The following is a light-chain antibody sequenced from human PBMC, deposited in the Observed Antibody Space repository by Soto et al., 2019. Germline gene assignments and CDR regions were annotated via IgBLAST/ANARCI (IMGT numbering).Light chain of an antibody. Sequence: EIVMTQSPATLSVSPGERATLSCRASQSVYNNLAWYQQQPGQAPRLLIYGASTRATGIPARFSGSGSGTEFTLPISSLRSEECGVYYCQQYNNWPPGTFGPATKVDI. J-gene: IGKJ3*01. CDR3: QQYNNWPPGT. CDR1: QSVYNN. CDR2: GAS. V-gene: IGKV3-15*01.